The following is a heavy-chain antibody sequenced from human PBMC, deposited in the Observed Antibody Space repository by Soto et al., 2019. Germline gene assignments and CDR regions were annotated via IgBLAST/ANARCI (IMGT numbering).Heavy chain of an antibody. CDR2: IIPIFGTT. Sequence: SVKVSCKASRGTFSNYAISWVRQAPGQGLEWMGGIIPIFGTTNYAQRFQGRVTITADESTSTAYMELSSLRSEATAVYYCARVSSSWYKAYFDYWGQGPLVTVSS. J-gene: IGHJ4*01. CDR3: ARVSSSWYKAYFDY. D-gene: IGHD6-13*01. CDR1: RGTFSNYA. V-gene: IGHV1-69*13.